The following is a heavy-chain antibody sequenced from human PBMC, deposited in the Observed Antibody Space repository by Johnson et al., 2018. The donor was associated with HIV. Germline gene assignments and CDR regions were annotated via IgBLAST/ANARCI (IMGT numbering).Heavy chain of an antibody. D-gene: IGHD3-10*02. Sequence: VQLVESGGGLVQPGGSLRLSCAASGFTFSSYWMTWVRQAPGKGLEWVSGINWNGGRIGYADSVKGRFTISRDNARNSLYLYMNFLRADDTALYYCARDLRCFADPFDGFDIWGQGTMVTVSS. V-gene: IGHV3-20*04. CDR2: INWNGGRI. J-gene: IGHJ3*02. CDR3: ARDLRCFADPFDGFDI. CDR1: GFTFSSYW.